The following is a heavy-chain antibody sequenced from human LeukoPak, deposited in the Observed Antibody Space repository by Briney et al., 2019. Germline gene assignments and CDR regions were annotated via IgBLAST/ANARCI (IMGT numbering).Heavy chain of an antibody. V-gene: IGHV4-61*02. D-gene: IGHD1-26*01. Sequence: SETLSLTCTVSGGSISSGSYYWSWIRQPAGKGLEWIGRIYTSGSTDYNPSLKSHVTISVDTSKNQFSLRLNSVTAADTAVYYCARETYKAGGYYSSGYYYMDVWGKGTTVTVSS. J-gene: IGHJ6*03. CDR1: GGSISSGSYY. CDR2: IYTSGST. CDR3: ARETYKAGGYYSSGYYYMDV.